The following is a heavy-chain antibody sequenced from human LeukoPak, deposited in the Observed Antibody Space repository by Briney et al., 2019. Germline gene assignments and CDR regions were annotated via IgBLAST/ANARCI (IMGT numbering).Heavy chain of an antibody. D-gene: IGHD2-2*01. CDR2: INHSGST. Sequence: PSETLSLTCAVYGGSLSGYYWSWIRQPPGKGLEWIGEINHSGSTNYNPSLKSRVTISVDTSKNQFSLKLSSVTAADTAVYYCARGVVVVPAAMGPHFDYWGQGTLVTVSS. J-gene: IGHJ4*02. CDR3: ARGVVVVPAAMGPHFDY. CDR1: GGSLSGYY. V-gene: IGHV4-34*01.